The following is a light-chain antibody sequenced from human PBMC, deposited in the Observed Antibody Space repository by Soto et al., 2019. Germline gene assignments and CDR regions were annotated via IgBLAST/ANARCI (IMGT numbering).Light chain of an antibody. CDR3: QRSDSVPPT. V-gene: IGKV1-33*01. Sequence: DIQMTQSPSSLSASVGDRVTITCQASHDIKKYLNWYQEKPGKAPKLLIFDASNLQTGVPSRFSGSGSGTHFTFNISSLQPEDIATYYCQRSDSVPPTFCQGTRLDIK. CDR2: DAS. CDR1: HDIKKY. J-gene: IGKJ5*01.